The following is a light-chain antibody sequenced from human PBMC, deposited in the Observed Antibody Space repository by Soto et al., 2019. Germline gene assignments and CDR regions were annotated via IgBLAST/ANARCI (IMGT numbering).Light chain of an antibody. V-gene: IGKV3-20*01. CDR3: QHYGSSPIT. CDR2: GAS. Sequence: IMLTQSPGILSLSPGERATLSCGASQSVSSRLVWYQQKPGQAPRLLISGASSRATGIPDRFSGSGSATDFTLTISRLEPEDFALYYCQHYGSSPITFGQGTRLEI. CDR1: QSVSSR. J-gene: IGKJ5*01.